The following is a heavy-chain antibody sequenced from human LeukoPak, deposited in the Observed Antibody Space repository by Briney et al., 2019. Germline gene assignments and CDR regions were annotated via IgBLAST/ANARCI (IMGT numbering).Heavy chain of an antibody. V-gene: IGHV3-48*02. J-gene: IGHJ4*02. CDR3: ARGLRYSSSWYNFDY. D-gene: IGHD6-13*01. CDR2: ISISSTTI. CDR1: GFTFSSSS. Sequence: GGSLRLSCVASGFTFSSSSMNWVRQAPGKGLEWVSYISISSTTIYYADSVKGRFTISRDNARNSLYLQMNSLRDEDTAVYYCARGLRYSSSWYNFDYWGQGTLVTVSS.